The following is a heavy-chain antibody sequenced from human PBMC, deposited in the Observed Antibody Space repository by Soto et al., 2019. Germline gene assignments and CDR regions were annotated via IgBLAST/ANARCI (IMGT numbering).Heavy chain of an antibody. CDR2: ISPYNGNT. J-gene: IGHJ5*02. Sequence: QVQLVQSGAEVKKPGASVKVSCEASGYTFTSYGITWVRQAPGQGLEWMGWISPYNGNTNYAQKFQGRVTMTTDTSTTTAYMELRSLRSDDTAVYYCARGGLGYCSGGSCPQNWFDPWGQGTLVTVSS. CDR1: GYTFTSYG. V-gene: IGHV1-18*01. CDR3: ARGGLGYCSGGSCPQNWFDP. D-gene: IGHD2-15*01.